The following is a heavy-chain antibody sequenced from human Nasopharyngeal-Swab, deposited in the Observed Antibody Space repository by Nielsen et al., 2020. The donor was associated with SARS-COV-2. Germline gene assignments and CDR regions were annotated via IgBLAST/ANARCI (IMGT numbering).Heavy chain of an antibody. CDR2: IYYSGST. Sequence: SETLCPTRTAPGGPISSSSYHWGGNRQPPGKGGEWIGSIYYSGSTYYNPSLKSRVTISVDTSKNQFSLKLSSVTAADTAVYYCARREYYDFWSGYRNYYFDYWGQGTLVTVSS. J-gene: IGHJ4*02. V-gene: IGHV4-39*01. CDR1: GGPISSSSYH. D-gene: IGHD3-3*01. CDR3: ARREYYDFWSGYRNYYFDY.